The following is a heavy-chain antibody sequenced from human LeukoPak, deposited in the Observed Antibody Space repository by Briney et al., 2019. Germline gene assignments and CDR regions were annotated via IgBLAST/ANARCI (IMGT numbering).Heavy chain of an antibody. D-gene: IGHD2-15*01. CDR3: AGELGYCSGGSCYLNWFDP. J-gene: IGHJ5*02. CDR1: GFTFSSYG. Sequence: GGSLRLSCAASGFTFSSYGMHWVRQAPGKGLEWVAVISYDGSNKYYADSVKGRFTISRDNSKNTLYLQMNSLRAEDTAVYYCAGELGYCSGGSCYLNWFDPWGQGTLVTVSS. CDR2: ISYDGSNK. V-gene: IGHV3-30*03.